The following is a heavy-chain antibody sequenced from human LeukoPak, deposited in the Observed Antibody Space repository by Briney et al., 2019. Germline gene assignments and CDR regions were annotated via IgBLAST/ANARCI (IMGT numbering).Heavy chain of an antibody. CDR3: ARVTNYYYMDV. CDR1: AYTFTDYY. Sequence: GASVKVSCKASAYTFTDYYIHWVRQAPGQGLEWMGWINPNTGDTHYAQKILGRFTITRDTSISTAYMELSRLTSDDTAVYYCARVTNYYYMDVWGKGTTVTVS. D-gene: IGHD1/OR15-1a*01. V-gene: IGHV1-2*02. J-gene: IGHJ6*03. CDR2: INPNTGDT.